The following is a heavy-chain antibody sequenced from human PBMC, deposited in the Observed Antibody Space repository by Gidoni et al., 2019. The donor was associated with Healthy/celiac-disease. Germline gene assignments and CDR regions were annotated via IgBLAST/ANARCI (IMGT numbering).Heavy chain of an antibody. V-gene: IGHV3-23*01. Sequence: EVQLLESGGGLVQPGGSLRLSCAASGFTFRSYAMRWVRQAPGKGLEWVSAISVSGGSTYYADSVKGRFTISRDNSKNTLYLQMNSLRAEDTAVYYCAKTDSDSSGHIDAFDIWGQGTMVTVSS. J-gene: IGHJ3*02. CDR2: ISVSGGST. CDR1: GFTFRSYA. CDR3: AKTDSDSSGHIDAFDI. D-gene: IGHD3-22*01.